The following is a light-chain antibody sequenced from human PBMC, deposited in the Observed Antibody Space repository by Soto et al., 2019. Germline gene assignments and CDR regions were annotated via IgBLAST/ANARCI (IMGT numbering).Light chain of an antibody. V-gene: IGKV1-5*03. CDR3: QHYNSYPGT. J-gene: IGKJ1*01. CDR1: QSISSW. Sequence: DIQMTQSPSTLSASVGDRVTITCRASQSISSWLAWYLQKPGKAPKLLIYKASIFESGVPSRFSGSGSGTEFTLTTSSLQPDDFANFYSQHYNSYPGTFGQGTKVEIK. CDR2: KAS.